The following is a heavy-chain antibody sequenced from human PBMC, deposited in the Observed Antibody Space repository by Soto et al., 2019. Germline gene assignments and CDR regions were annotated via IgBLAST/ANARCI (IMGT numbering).Heavy chain of an antibody. J-gene: IGHJ4*02. Sequence: GGSLSLSCVASGFSFSSYSMHWVRQAPGRGLEWVSDISRSSSTIDYADSVKGRFTVSRDNAKNSLYLQMNSLRAEDTAVYYCARDREYCSGDNCYETGSDYWGQGTLVTVSS. CDR3: ARDREYCSGDNCYETGSDY. V-gene: IGHV3-48*01. CDR1: GFSFSSYS. CDR2: ISRSSSTI. D-gene: IGHD2-15*01.